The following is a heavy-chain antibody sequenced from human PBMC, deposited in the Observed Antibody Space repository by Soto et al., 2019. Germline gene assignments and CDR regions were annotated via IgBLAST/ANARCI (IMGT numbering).Heavy chain of an antibody. V-gene: IGHV3-30*18. J-gene: IGHJ4*02. CDR1: GFTFSSYG. CDR3: AKDGDY. CDR2: ISYDGSNK. Sequence: QVQLVASGGGVVQPGRSLRLSCAASGFTFSSYGMQWVRQAPGKGLEWVAVISYDGSNKDYADSVKGRFTISRDNSKNTLYLQMNSLRNEDTAVYYCAKDGDYWGQGTLVTVSS.